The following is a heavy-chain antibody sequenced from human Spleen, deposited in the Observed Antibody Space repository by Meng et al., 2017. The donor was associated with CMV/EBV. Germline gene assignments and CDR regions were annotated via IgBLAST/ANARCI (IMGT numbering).Heavy chain of an antibody. CDR2: IHYTERS. CDR1: GGSVRSGSFY. J-gene: IGHJ4*02. D-gene: IGHD2-15*01. Sequence: CTVSGGSVRSGSFYWYWIRQPPGKGLEWIGYIHYTERSNYNPSLKSRLTISLDTSENQFSLKLTSVTTADTAMYYCAGGGQVPLGYWGQGALVTVSS. CDR3: AGGGQVPLGY. V-gene: IGHV4-61*01.